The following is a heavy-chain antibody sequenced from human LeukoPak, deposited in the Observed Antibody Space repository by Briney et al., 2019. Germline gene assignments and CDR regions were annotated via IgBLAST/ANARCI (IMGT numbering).Heavy chain of an antibody. D-gene: IGHD6-19*01. CDR2: ISGSGGST. CDR1: GFTFSSYA. J-gene: IGHJ3*02. Sequence: GGSPRLSCAASGFTFSSYAMSWVRQAPGKGLEWVSAISGSGGSTYYADSVKGRLTISRDNSKNTLYLQMNSLRAEDTAVYYCARVRNSSGLGAFDIWGQGTMVTVSS. V-gene: IGHV3-23*01. CDR3: ARVRNSSGLGAFDI.